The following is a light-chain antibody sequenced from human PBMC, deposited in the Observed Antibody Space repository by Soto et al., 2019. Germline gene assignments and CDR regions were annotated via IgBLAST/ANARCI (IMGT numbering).Light chain of an antibody. Sequence: DLVMTQSPLSLPVTPGEPASISCRSSQSLLHSNGYNYLDWYLQKPGQSPQLLIYLGSNRASGVPDMFRGSGSGTDFTLKISRVEAEDVGVCYCFRALQPPLTFGGGTKVEIK. J-gene: IGKJ4*01. CDR3: FRALQPPLT. V-gene: IGKV2-28*01. CDR1: QSLLHSNGYNY. CDR2: LGS.